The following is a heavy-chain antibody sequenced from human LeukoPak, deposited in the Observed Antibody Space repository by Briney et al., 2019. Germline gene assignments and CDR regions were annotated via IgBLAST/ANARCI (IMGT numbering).Heavy chain of an antibody. CDR3: ARGISGGYDY. V-gene: IGHV3-7*04. CDR2: IKQDGSEK. Sequence: LGGSLRLSCAASGFTFSSYWMSWVRQAPGKGLEWVANIKQDGSEKYYVDSVKGRFTMSRDNAKNSLYLQLNSLRAEDTAMYYCARGISGGYDYWGQGTLVTASS. J-gene: IGHJ4*02. D-gene: IGHD1-26*01. CDR1: GFTFSSYW.